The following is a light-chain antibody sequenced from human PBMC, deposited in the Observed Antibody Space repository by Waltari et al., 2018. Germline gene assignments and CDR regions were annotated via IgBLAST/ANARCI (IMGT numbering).Light chain of an antibody. Sequence: QSALTQPASVSGSPGPSITLSCTATSSHVAVYNYVSWYQEHPGKAPKHMMYDVTNRPSGVCKRFAGSKSGNTASLTISGLQAEDEADYYCRSYTSSTSLVFGSGTTVTVL. CDR2: DVT. CDR1: SSHVAVYNY. J-gene: IGLJ6*01. V-gene: IGLV2-14*03. CDR3: RSYTSSTSLV.